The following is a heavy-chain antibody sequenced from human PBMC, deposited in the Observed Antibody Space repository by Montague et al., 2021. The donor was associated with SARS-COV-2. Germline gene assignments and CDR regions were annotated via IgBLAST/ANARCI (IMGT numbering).Heavy chain of an antibody. CDR2: INHSGST. Sequence: SETLSLTCAVYGGSVSDYYWSWIRQPPGKGLEWIGEINHSGSTNYNPSLKSRVTTSVDTSKNQFSLKLTSVTAADTAVYYCARGPCITMIVVVITDIWFDPWGQGTLVTVSS. J-gene: IGHJ5*02. CDR1: GGSVSDYY. V-gene: IGHV4-34*01. CDR3: ARGPCITMIVVVITDIWFDP. D-gene: IGHD3-22*01.